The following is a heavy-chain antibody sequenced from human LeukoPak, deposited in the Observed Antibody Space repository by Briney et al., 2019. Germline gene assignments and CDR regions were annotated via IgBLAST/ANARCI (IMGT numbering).Heavy chain of an antibody. V-gene: IGHV4-59*01. CDR2: IYYSGST. J-gene: IGHJ3*02. D-gene: IGHD1-26*01. CDR1: GGSISSYY. Sequence: SETLSLTCTVSGGSISSYYWSWIRQPPGKGLEWIGYIYYSGSTNYNPSLKSRVTISVDTSKNQFSLKLSSVTAADTAVYYCARLGSAFNAFDIWGQGTMVTVSS. CDR3: ARLGSAFNAFDI.